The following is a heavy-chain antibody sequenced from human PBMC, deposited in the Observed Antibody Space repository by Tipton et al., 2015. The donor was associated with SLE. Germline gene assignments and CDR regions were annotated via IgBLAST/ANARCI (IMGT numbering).Heavy chain of an antibody. CDR1: GGSIRGYY. V-gene: IGHV4-59*01. J-gene: IGHJ5*02. CDR3: ARGPPFKEWERNWFDP. D-gene: IGHD1-26*01. CDR2: IYHSGIT. Sequence: TLSLTCTVSGGSIRGYYWTWIRQPPGKRLEWIAYIYHSGITNYNPSLQSRVTISVDRSKNQFSLKLTSVTAADTAVYYCARGPPFKEWERNWFDPWGQGTLVTVSS.